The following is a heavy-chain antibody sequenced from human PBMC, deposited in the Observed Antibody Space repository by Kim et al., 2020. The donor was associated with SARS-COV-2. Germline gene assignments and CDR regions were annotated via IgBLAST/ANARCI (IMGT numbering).Heavy chain of an antibody. J-gene: IGHJ6*02. CDR2: INTNTGDP. V-gene: IGHV7-4-1*02. D-gene: IGHD4-17*01. Sequence: ASVKVSCKASGYTFTSYAMHWVRQAPGQGLEWMGWINTNTGDPTYAQDFTGQVIISLDTSINTAYLQISSLRAEDTAVYYCALLYGDYYYYYVMDVWGQG. CDR1: GYTFTSYA. CDR3: ALLYGDYYYYYVMDV.